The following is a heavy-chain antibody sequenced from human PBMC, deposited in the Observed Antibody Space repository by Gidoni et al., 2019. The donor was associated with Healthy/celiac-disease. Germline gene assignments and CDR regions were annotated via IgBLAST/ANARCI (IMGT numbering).Heavy chain of an antibody. D-gene: IGHD6-13*01. CDR1: GYTFTSYY. Sequence: QEQLVQSGAEVKKTGTSVKVASKASGYTFTSYYMHWVRQAPGQGREWMGIINPCGGSTSYAQKFQGRVTMTRDTSTSTVYMEPSSLRSEDTAVYYCARGRIRAAAGTLGLDSWGQGTLVPVSS. J-gene: IGHJ4*02. CDR2: INPCGGST. CDR3: ARGRIRAAAGTLGLDS. V-gene: IGHV1-46*01.